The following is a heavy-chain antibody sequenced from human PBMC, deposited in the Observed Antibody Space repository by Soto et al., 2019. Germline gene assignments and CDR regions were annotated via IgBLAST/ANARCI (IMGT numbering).Heavy chain of an antibody. CDR3: ARDLGGWPDY. V-gene: IGHV1-3*01. J-gene: IGHJ4*02. D-gene: IGHD2-15*01. CDR2: INAGNGNT. CDR1: GFSFTCYS. Sequence: ASGKVSCKASGFSFTCYSIKWVRQAPGQRLEWMGWINAGNGNTKYSQKFQGRVTITRDTSASTAYMELSSLRSEDTAVYYCARDLGGWPDYWGQGTLVTVSS.